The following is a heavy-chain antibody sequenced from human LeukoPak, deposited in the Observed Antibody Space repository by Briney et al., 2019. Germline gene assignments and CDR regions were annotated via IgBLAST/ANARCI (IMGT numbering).Heavy chain of an antibody. CDR1: GFTFSSYA. CDR2: ISYDGSNN. D-gene: IGHD3-10*01. V-gene: IGHV3-30*04. CDR3: ARLGPGDY. J-gene: IGHJ4*02. Sequence: GRSLRLSCAASGFTFSSYAMHWVRQAPGKGLEWVAVISYDGSNNYYADSVKGRFTISRDNSKNTLYLQMNSLRAEDRAVYYCARLGPGDYWGQGTLVTVSS.